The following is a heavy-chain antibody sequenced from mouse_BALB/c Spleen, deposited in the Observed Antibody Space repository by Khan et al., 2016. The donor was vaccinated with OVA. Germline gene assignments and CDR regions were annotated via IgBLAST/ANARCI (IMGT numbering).Heavy chain of an antibody. CDR2: ISSGGDYT. CDR1: GFTFSSYS. V-gene: IGHV5-6*01. CDR3: ADHLTGALAY. Sequence: EVQLLETGGDLVKPGGSLKLSCAASGFTFSSYSMSWVRQTPDKRLEWVASISSGGDYTYYPESVKGRFTISRDHAKNTLYLQMSDLKSEDTAMYYCADHLTGALAYWGQGTLVTVSA. D-gene: IGHD4-1*01. J-gene: IGHJ3*01.